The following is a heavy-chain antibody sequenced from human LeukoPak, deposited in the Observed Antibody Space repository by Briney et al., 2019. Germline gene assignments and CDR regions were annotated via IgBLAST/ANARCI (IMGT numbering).Heavy chain of an antibody. Sequence: GRSLRLSCAASGFTFSSYWMSWVRQAPGKGLEWVANIKQDGSEEDYVDSVKGRFTISRDNAKNSLYLQMNSLRAEDTAVYYCAGEGWDDSSGYLDYWGQGTLVTVSS. CDR2: IKQDGSEE. V-gene: IGHV3-7*01. J-gene: IGHJ4*02. CDR1: GFTFSSYW. CDR3: AGEGWDDSSGYLDY. D-gene: IGHD3-22*01.